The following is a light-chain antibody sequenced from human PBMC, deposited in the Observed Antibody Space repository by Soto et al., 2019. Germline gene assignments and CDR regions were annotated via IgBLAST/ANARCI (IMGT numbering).Light chain of an antibody. CDR2: RNN. Sequence: QSVLTQPPSASRTPGQRVTISCSGSSSNIGSNYVYWYQQLPGTAPKLLIYRNNQRPSGVPDRFSGSKSGTSASLAISGLRSEDEADYYCAAWDDSLSGFHVVFGGGTKLTVL. V-gene: IGLV1-47*01. CDR1: SSNIGSNY. J-gene: IGLJ2*01. CDR3: AAWDDSLSGFHVV.